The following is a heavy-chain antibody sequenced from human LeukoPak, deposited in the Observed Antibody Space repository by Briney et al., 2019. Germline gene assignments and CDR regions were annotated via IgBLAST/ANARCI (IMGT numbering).Heavy chain of an antibody. D-gene: IGHD1-7*01. CDR3: ARQLPTVVKYYFDY. V-gene: IGHV3-33*01. CDR1: GFTFSSYG. Sequence: CLSLSCAASGFTFSSYGMHGVRRAPGKGVEWRAVTWHDGSIEYYAASAKGRFPISRDNSKTTLYRRWNSLRAEDTAVYYCARQLPTVVKYYFDYWGQGPLVTVSS. CDR2: TWHDGSIE. J-gene: IGHJ4*02.